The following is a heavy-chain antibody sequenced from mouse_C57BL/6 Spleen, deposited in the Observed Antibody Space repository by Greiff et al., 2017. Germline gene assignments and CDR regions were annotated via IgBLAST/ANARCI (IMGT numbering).Heavy chain of an antibody. CDR1: GYTFTSYT. J-gene: IGHJ2*01. Sequence: QVQLQQSGAELARPGASVKMSCKASGYTFTSYTMHWVKQRPGQGLEWIGYINPSSGYTKYNQKFKDKATLTADKSSSTAYMQLSSLTSEDSAVYYCARRVGALLSLDDWGQGTTLTVSS. CDR3: ARRVGALLSLDD. D-gene: IGHD1-3*01. V-gene: IGHV1-4*01. CDR2: INPSSGYT.